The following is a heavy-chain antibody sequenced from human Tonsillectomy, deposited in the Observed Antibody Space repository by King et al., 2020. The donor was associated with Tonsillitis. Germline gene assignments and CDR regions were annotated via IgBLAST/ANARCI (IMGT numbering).Heavy chain of an antibody. CDR3: AYVALTTYRKDFFDI. J-gene: IGHJ3*02. CDR2: IYSNGLT. CDR1: GDSITSYY. V-gene: IGHV4-4*07. D-gene: IGHD2/OR15-2a*01. Sequence: VQLQESGPGLVKTSETLSLTCTVSGDSITSYYWSWIRQPAGKGLEWIGLIYSNGLTMYNPSHKSRVTMSVDTSRNQFSLKLSSVTAADSAVYYFAYVALTTYRKDFFDIWGQGTTVTVSS.